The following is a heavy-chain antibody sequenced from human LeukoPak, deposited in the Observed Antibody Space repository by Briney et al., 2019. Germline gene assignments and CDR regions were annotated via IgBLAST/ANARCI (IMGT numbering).Heavy chain of an antibody. Sequence: ASVKVSCKASGYTFTGYYMHWVRQAPGQGLEWMGWINPNSGGTNYAQKFQGRVTMTRETSISTAYMELSRLRSDDTAVYYCARALVGRDYYDSSGYYYGTYFDYWGQGTLVTVSS. CDR1: GYTFTGYY. V-gene: IGHV1-2*02. CDR3: ARALVGRDYYDSSGYYYGTYFDY. D-gene: IGHD3-22*01. CDR2: INPNSGGT. J-gene: IGHJ4*02.